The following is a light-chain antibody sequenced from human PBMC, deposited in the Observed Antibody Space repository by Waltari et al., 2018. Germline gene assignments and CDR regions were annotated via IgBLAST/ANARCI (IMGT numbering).Light chain of an antibody. CDR2: SAS. CDR1: QSIGSY. Sequence: DIQMTQSPSSLSASVGHRVPITCRASQSIGSYLNWYQQKPGKAPELLIYSASSLQSGVPSRFRGSGSGTDFILTISSLQPEDFATYYCQQSYSTPMYTFGQGTKVEIK. CDR3: QQSYSTPMYT. J-gene: IGKJ2*01. V-gene: IGKV1-39*01.